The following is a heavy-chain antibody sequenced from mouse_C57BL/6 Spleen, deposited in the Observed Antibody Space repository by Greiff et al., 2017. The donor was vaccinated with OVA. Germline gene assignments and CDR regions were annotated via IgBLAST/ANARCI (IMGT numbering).Heavy chain of an antibody. V-gene: IGHV14-1*01. Sequence: EVQLQQSGAELVRPGASVKLSCTASGFNIKDYYMHWVKQRPEQGLEWIGRIDPEDGDTEYAPKFQGKATMTADTSSTPAYLPLSSLTSEDTAVYYCTTDGSSPYFDYWGQGTTLTVSS. D-gene: IGHD1-1*01. CDR3: TTDGSSPYFDY. CDR1: GFNIKDYY. CDR2: IDPEDGDT. J-gene: IGHJ2*01.